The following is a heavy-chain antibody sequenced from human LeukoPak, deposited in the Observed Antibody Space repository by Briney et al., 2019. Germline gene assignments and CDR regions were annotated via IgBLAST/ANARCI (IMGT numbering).Heavy chain of an antibody. CDR2: TYYRSKWYN. D-gene: IGHD1-7*01. CDR1: GDSVSSNSVA. V-gene: IGHV6-1*01. J-gene: IGHJ4*02. Sequence: LSQTLSLTCAISGDSVSSNSVAWNWIRQTPSRGLEWLGRTYYRSKWYNEYAVSVRSRINVNPDISKNRFSLQLNSVTPEDTAVYYCARGGNYAFDYWGQGTLVTVSS. CDR3: ARGGNYAFDY.